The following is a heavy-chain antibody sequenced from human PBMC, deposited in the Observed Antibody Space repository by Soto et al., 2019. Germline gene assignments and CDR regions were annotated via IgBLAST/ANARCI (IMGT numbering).Heavy chain of an antibody. V-gene: IGHV3-7*01. CDR1: GFTFSSYW. D-gene: IGHD2-15*01. CDR2: IKQDGSEK. CDR3: ARERYSGSSYFDY. J-gene: IGHJ4*02. Sequence: GSLRLSCAASGFTFSSYWMSWVRQAPGKGLEWVANIKQDGSEKYYVDSVKGRFTISRDNAKNSLYLQMNSLRAEDTAVYYCARERYSGSSYFDYWGQGTLVTVSS.